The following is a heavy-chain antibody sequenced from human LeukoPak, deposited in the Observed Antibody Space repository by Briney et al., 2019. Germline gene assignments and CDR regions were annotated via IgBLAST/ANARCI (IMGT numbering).Heavy chain of an antibody. D-gene: IGHD3-9*01. CDR2: ISSSSSTI. J-gene: IGHJ6*03. CDR1: GFKFSDYY. Sequence: GGSLRLSCAASGFKFSDYYMSWVRQAPGKGLEWVSYISSSSSTIYLADSVKGRFTISRDNAKNSLYLQMSSLRVEDTAVYYCAREIDWSPTYLYSYYMDVWGKGTTVTVSS. V-gene: IGHV3-11*04. CDR3: AREIDWSPTYLYSYYMDV.